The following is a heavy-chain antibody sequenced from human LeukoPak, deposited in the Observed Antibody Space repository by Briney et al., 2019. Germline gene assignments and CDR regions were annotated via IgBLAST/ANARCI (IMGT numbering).Heavy chain of an antibody. CDR2: IYYSGST. D-gene: IGHD3-3*01. J-gene: IGHJ5*02. V-gene: IGHV4-39*07. CDR3: ARIPRFLDPPVGWFDP. CDR1: GGSISSSSYY. Sequence: PSETLSLTCTVSGGSISSSSYYWGWIRQPPGKGLEWIGSIYYSGSTYYNPSLKSRVTISVDTSKNQFSLKLSSVTAADTAVYYCARIPRFLDPPVGWFDPWGQGTLVTVSS.